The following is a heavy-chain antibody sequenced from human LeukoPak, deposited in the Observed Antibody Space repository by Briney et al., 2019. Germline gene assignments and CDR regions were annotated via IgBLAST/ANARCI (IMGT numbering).Heavy chain of an antibody. Sequence: ASVKVSCKASGYTFTSYDINWVRQATGQGLEWMGWLNPTSGNTGCAQKFQGRVTMTRDTSISTAYMELSRLRSDDTAVYYCARGTRDSSGWYGRVHHNWFDPWGQGTLVTVSS. D-gene: IGHD6-19*01. J-gene: IGHJ5*02. CDR3: ARGTRDSSGWYGRVHHNWFDP. V-gene: IGHV1-8*01. CDR1: GYTFTSYD. CDR2: LNPTSGNT.